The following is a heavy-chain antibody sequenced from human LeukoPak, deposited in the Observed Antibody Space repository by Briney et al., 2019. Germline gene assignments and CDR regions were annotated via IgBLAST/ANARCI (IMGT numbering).Heavy chain of an antibody. D-gene: IGHD6-19*01. CDR1: GFTFSHYS. CDR2: ITSGGSTM. Sequence: GGSLRLSCEASGFTFSHYSMNWVRQAPGKGLEWISYITSGGSTMFYADSVKGRFTISRDNARNSLSLQMNSLRAEDTAVYYCATGGWDRAVAERFFYFDFWGQGTLVTVSS. CDR3: ATGGWDRAVAERFFYFDF. V-gene: IGHV3-48*04. J-gene: IGHJ4*02.